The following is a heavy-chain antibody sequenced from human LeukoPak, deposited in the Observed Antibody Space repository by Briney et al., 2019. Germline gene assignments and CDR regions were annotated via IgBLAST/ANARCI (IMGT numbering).Heavy chain of an antibody. CDR1: GFTFSSYW. J-gene: IGHJ4*02. D-gene: IGHD2-8*02. CDR2: VWYDGRNK. CDR3: ARDRTGGGDFFDY. V-gene: IGHV3-33*08. Sequence: GGSLRLSCAASGFTFSSYWMNWARQAPGKGLEWVAVVWYDGRNKYYADSVKGRFTISRDDSKNTLYLQMNSLRAEDTALYYCARDRTGGGDFFDYWGQGTLVTVSS.